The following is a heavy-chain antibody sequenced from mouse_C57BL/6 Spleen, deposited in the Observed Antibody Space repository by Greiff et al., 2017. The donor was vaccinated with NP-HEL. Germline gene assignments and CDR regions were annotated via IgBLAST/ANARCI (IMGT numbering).Heavy chain of an antibody. V-gene: IGHV1-18*01. J-gene: IGHJ2*01. CDR3: ARAPARYDFYFDY. CDR2: INPNNGGT. CDR1: GYTFTDYN. D-gene: IGHD2-4*01. Sequence: EVQRVESGPELVKPGASVKIPCKASGYTFTDYNMDWVKQSHGKSLEWIGDINPNNGGTIYNQKFKGKATLTVDKSSSTAYMELRSLTSEDTAVYYCARAPARYDFYFDYWGQGTTLTVSS.